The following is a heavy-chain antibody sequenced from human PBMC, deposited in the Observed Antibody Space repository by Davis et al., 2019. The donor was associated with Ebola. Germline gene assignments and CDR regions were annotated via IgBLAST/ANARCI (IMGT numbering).Heavy chain of an antibody. V-gene: IGHV4-59*08. CDR3: ARGVAVSSHIDS. Sequence: SETLSLTCTVSGGSITNYYLSWIRQPPGKGLEWIGYIYYSGSTNYNPSLKSRVTISVDTSETQFSLKLSSMTAADTAVYYCARGVAVSSHIDSWGQGTQVTVSS. CDR1: GGSITNYY. D-gene: IGHD6-19*01. J-gene: IGHJ4*02. CDR2: IYYSGST.